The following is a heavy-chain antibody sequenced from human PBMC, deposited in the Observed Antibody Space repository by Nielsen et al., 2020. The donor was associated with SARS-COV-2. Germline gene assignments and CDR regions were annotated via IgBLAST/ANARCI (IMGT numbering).Heavy chain of an antibody. CDR1: GGSFSGYY. D-gene: IGHD3-22*01. V-gene: IGHV4-34*01. J-gene: IGHJ4*02. CDR2: INHSGST. CDR3: ATARSGYFWDGYAWGY. Sequence: SETLSLTCAVYGGSFSGYYWSWIRQPPGKGLEWIGEINHSGSTNYNPSLKSRVTISVDTSKNQFSLKLSSVTAADTAVYYCATARSGYFWDGYAWGYWGQGTLVTVSS.